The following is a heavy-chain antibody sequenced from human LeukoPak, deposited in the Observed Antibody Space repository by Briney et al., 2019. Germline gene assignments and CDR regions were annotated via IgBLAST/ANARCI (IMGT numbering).Heavy chain of an antibody. CDR3: ARASGIAAAGYYYYGMDV. CDR2: ISGSGGST. CDR1: GFTFSSYA. J-gene: IGHJ6*02. D-gene: IGHD6-13*01. Sequence: GGSLRLSCAASGFTFSSYAMSWVRQAPGKGLEWVSAISGSGGSTYYADSVKGRFTISRDNSKNTLYLQMNSLRAEDTAVYYCARASGIAAAGYYYYGMDVWGQGTTVTVSS. V-gene: IGHV3-23*01.